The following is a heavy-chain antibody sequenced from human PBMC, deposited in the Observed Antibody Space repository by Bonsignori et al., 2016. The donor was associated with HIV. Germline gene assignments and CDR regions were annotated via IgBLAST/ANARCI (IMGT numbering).Heavy chain of an antibody. Sequence: ASVKVSCKASGYTFTGYYMHWVRQAPGQGLEWMGWINPNSGGTNYAQKFQGRVTMTRDTSISTAYMELSRLRSDDTAVYYCARTPYSSSFEGYFQHWGQGTLVTVSS. CDR2: INPNSGGT. D-gene: IGHD6-13*01. CDR3: ARTPYSSSFEGYFQH. J-gene: IGHJ1*01. V-gene: IGHV1-2*02. CDR1: GYTFTGYY.